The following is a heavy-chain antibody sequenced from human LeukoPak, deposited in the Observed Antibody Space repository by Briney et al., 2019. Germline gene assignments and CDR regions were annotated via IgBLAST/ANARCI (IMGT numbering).Heavy chain of an antibody. Sequence: SETLSLTCTVSGGSISSGSYYWSWLRQPAGKGLEWIGRIYTSGSTNYNPSLKSRVTISVDTSKNQFSLKLRSVTAADTAVYYCARGFSGYSSIGSSWVPDIDYWGQGTLVTVSS. CDR1: GGSISSGSYY. V-gene: IGHV4-61*02. CDR2: IYTSGST. D-gene: IGHD6-13*01. CDR3: ARGFSGYSSIGSSWVPDIDY. J-gene: IGHJ4*02.